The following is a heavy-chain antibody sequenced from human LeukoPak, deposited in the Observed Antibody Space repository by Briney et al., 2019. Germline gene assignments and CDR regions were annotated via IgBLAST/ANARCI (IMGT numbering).Heavy chain of an antibody. V-gene: IGHV3-30*02. Sequence: GRSLRLSCAASEFTFSNYGMHWVRQAPGKGLEWVAFIRYDESNEYYADSVKGRFTISRDNSKNTLYLQMNSLRADDTAVYYCVKDSSWMGEYYFDYWGQGTLVTVSS. D-gene: IGHD3-16*01. CDR2: IRYDESNE. CDR1: EFTFSNYG. J-gene: IGHJ4*02. CDR3: VKDSSWMGEYYFDY.